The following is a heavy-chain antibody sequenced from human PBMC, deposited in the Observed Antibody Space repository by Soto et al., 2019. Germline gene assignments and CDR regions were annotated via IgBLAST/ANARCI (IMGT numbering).Heavy chain of an antibody. D-gene: IGHD2-15*01. J-gene: IGHJ5*02. CDR3: ARHRSDFWFDP. CDR2: INAGNGNT. V-gene: IGHV1-3*01. CDR1: GYTFTSYA. Sequence: GASVKVSCKASGYTFTSYAMHWVRQAPGQRLEWMGWINAGNGNTKYSQKLQGRVTITRDTSASTAYMELSSLRSEDTAVYYCARHRSDFWFDPWGQGTLVTVSS.